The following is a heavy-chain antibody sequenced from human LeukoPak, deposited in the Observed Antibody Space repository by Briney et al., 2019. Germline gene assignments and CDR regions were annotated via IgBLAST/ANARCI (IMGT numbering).Heavy chain of an antibody. CDR3: ARGYSYGYCSV. J-gene: IGHJ4*02. Sequence: GASVKVSCKASGYTFTGYYMHWVRQAPGQGLEWMGIINPSGGSTSYAQKFQGRVTMTRDMSTSTVYMELSSLRSKDTAVYYCARGYSYGYCSVWGQGTLVTVSS. CDR2: INPSGGST. V-gene: IGHV1-46*01. D-gene: IGHD5-18*01. CDR1: GYTFTGYY.